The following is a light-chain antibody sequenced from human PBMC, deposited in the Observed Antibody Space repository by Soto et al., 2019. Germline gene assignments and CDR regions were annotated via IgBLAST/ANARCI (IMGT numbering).Light chain of an antibody. CDR1: SSDVGGYNY. V-gene: IGLV2-14*01. CDR2: EVS. Sequence: QSALTQPASVSGSPGQSITISCTGTSSDVGGYNYVSWYKQHPGKAPKLMIYEVSNRPSGVSNRFSGSKSGNTASLTISGLQAEDEADYYCSSYTSSSWVFGGGTKVTVL. J-gene: IGLJ3*02. CDR3: SSYTSSSWV.